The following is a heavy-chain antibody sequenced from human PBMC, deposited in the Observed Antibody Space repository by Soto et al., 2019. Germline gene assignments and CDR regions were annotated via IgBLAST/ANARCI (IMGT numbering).Heavy chain of an antibody. Sequence: PSETLSLTCTVSGGSISSGGYYWSWIRQHPGKGLEWIGYIYYSGGTYYNPPLKSRVTISVGTSKNQFSLKLSSVTAADTAVYYCARAFQGRQEWLPPPKYYDISWFDPWGQGTLVTVSS. CDR3: ARAFQGRQEWLPPPKYYDISWFDP. CDR1: GGSISSGGYY. J-gene: IGHJ5*02. D-gene: IGHD3-9*01. CDR2: IYYSGGT. V-gene: IGHV4-31*03.